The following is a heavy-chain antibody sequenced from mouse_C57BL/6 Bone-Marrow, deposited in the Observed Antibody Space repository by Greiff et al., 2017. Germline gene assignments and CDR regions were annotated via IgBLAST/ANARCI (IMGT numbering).Heavy chain of an antibody. V-gene: IGHV1-62-2*01. D-gene: IGHD1-1*01. Sequence: QVQLQQSGAELVKPGASVKLSCKASGYTFTEYTIHWVKQRSGQGLEWIGWFYPGSGSINYNEKLKDKATLTADKSSSTVYMELSRLTSEDSAGYFCARHGQYYGSSYEAWFAYWGQGTLVTVSA. CDR1: GYTFTEYT. CDR3: ARHGQYYGSSYEAWFAY. CDR2: FYPGSGSI. J-gene: IGHJ3*01.